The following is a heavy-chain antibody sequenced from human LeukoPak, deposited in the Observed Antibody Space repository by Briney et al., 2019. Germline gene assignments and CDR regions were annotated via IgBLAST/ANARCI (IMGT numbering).Heavy chain of an antibody. CDR2: IKSDGSST. D-gene: IGHD2-15*01. Sequence: TGGSLRLSCAASGFTFSIYGMNWVRQAPGKGLMWVSRIKSDGSSTSYADSVKGRFTISRDNAKNTLFLQMNSLRAEDTAVYYCTKSDIFDIWGQGTMVTVSS. CDR1: GFTFSIYG. J-gene: IGHJ3*02. V-gene: IGHV3-74*01. CDR3: TKSDIFDI.